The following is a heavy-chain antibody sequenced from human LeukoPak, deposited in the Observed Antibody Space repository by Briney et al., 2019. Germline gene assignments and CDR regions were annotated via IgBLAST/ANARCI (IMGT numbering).Heavy chain of an antibody. J-gene: IGHJ1*01. CDR2: ISSSGGST. Sequence: PGGSLRLSCAASGFSFSSYTMHWVRQAPGKGLEYVSAISSSGGSTYYVNSVKGRFTISRDNSKNTLYLQMGGLRAEDMAVYYCARRGSYSAEYFQHWGQGTRSPSPQ. CDR3: ARRGSYSAEYFQH. CDR1: GFSFSSYT. V-gene: IGHV3-64*01. D-gene: IGHD1-26*01.